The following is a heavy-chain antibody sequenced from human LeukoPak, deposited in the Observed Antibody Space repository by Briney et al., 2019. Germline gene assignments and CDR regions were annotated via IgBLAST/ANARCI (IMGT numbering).Heavy chain of an antibody. V-gene: IGHV4-59*01. Sequence: SETLSLTCTVSGGSISGYYWSWIRQPPGKGLEWIGYTSYTGSTDYNPSLKSRVTISVDTSKNQFSLKVNSAIAADTAVYYCARDRVGDASWGQGTLVTVSS. CDR1: GGSISGYY. CDR3: ARDRVGDAS. CDR2: TSYTGST. J-gene: IGHJ5*02.